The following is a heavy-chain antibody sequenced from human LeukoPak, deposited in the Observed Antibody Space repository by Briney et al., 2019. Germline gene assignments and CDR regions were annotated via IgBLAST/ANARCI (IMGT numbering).Heavy chain of an antibody. CDR1: GGSISSSSYY. D-gene: IGHD3-22*01. Sequence: SETLSLTCTVSGGSISSSSYYWGWIRKPPGKGLEWIGSIYYSGSTYYNPSLKSRVTISVDTSKNQFPLKLSSVTAADTAVYYCARQPSYDSSGYCDYWGQGTLVTVSS. J-gene: IGHJ4*02. V-gene: IGHV4-39*01. CDR2: IYYSGST. CDR3: ARQPSYDSSGYCDY.